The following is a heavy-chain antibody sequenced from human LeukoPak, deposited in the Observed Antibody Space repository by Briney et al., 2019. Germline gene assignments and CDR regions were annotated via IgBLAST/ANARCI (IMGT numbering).Heavy chain of an antibody. J-gene: IGHJ4*02. V-gene: IGHV3-7*01. CDR2: IKQDGSEK. CDR1: VFTFSSHW. CDR3: ARQLGGSGSY. Sequence: GGSLRLSCAASVFTFSSHWMSWVRPPPGKGLEWVANIKQDGSEKYYVDSVKGRFTISRDNAKNSLYLQMNSLRAEDTAVYYCARQLGGSGSYWGQGTLVTVSS. D-gene: IGHD3-10*01.